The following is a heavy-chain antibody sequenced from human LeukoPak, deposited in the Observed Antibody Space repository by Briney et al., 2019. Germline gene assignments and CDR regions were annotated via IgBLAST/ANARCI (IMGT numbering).Heavy chain of an antibody. CDR3: ARPTCSSSLEFDY. CDR2: IYPGDSDT. D-gene: IGHD6-6*01. J-gene: IGHJ4*02. V-gene: IGHV5-51*01. Sequence: ESLQISCKGSGYSFTSYWIGWVRQLLGKGLEWMGIIYPGDSDTRYSPSFQGQVTISADKSISTAYLQWSSLKASDTAMYYCARPTCSSSLEFDYWGQGTLVTVSS. CDR1: GYSFTSYW.